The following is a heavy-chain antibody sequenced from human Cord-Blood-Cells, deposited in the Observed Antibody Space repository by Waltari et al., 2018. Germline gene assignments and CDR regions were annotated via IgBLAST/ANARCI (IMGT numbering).Heavy chain of an antibody. CDR3: ANSGYSSSWPFDY. CDR2: ISYDGSNK. Sequence: QVQLVESGGGVVQPGRSLRLPWAASGFTFSIYAMHWFAQAPGKVLEWVAVISYDGSNKYYADSVKGRFTISRDNSKNTLYLQMNSLRAEDTAVYYCANSGYSSSWPFDYWGQGTLVTVSS. J-gene: IGHJ4*02. D-gene: IGHD6-13*01. CDR1: GFTFSIYA. V-gene: IGHV3-30-3*01.